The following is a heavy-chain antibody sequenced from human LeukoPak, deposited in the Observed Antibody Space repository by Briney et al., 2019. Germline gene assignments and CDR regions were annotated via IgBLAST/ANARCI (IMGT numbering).Heavy chain of an antibody. Sequence: GGSLRLSCAASGFTFSDYNMRWIRQAPGKGLEWVSSISGSGSTKYYADSVKGRFTISRDNAKNSLFLQRNSLRAEDTAVYCCARVLRYCSGGNCYSGGLGYMDVWGKGTTVTISS. CDR2: ISGSGSTK. CDR1: GFTFSDYN. J-gene: IGHJ6*03. V-gene: IGHV3-11*01. D-gene: IGHD2-15*01. CDR3: ARVLRYCSGGNCYSGGLGYMDV.